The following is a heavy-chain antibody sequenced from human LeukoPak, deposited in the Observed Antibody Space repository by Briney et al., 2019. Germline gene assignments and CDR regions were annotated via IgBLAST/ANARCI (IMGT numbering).Heavy chain of an antibody. J-gene: IGHJ6*03. Sequence: GASVKVSCKASGYTFTSYDINWVRQATGQGLEWMGWMNPNSGNTGYAQKFQGRVTMTRNTSISTAYMELSSLRSEDTAVYYCARGSGTAMATYYYYMDVWGKGTTVTVSS. D-gene: IGHD5-18*01. V-gene: IGHV1-8*01. CDR2: MNPNSGNT. CDR3: ARGSGTAMATYYYYMDV. CDR1: GYTFTSYD.